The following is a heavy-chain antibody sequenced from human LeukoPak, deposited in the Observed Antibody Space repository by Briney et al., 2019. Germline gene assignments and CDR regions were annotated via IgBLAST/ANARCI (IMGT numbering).Heavy chain of an antibody. CDR3: ARGRYSSSWYWAYYFDY. J-gene: IGHJ4*02. D-gene: IGHD6-13*01. Sequence: SDTLSLTCAVYGGSFSSYYWSWIRQPPGKGLEWIGYIYYSGSTNYNPSLKSRVTISVDTSKNQFSLKLSSVTAADTAVYYCARGRYSSSWYWAYYFDYWGQGTLVTVSS. CDR1: GGSFSSYY. CDR2: IYYSGST. V-gene: IGHV4-59*01.